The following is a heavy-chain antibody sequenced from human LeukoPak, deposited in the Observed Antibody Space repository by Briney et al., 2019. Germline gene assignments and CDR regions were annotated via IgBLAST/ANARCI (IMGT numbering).Heavy chain of an antibody. J-gene: IGHJ4*02. V-gene: IGHV3-23*01. Sequence: GGSLRLSCTASGFTFSSYGMSWVRRAPGKGLERVSAISGGGTYYADSVKGRFTISRDDSKNTLYLQMNSLRVEDTAVYYCARQSSSQGTDYWGQGTLVTVSS. CDR1: GFTFSSYG. CDR2: ISGGGT. CDR3: ARQSSSQGTDY.